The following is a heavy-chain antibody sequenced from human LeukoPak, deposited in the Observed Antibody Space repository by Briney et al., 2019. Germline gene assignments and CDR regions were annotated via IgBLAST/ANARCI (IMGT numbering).Heavy chain of an antibody. CDR2: ISWNSGSI. V-gene: IGHV3-9*01. Sequence: GRSLRLSCAASGFTFDDYAMHWVRQAPGEGLEWVSGISWNSGSIGYADSVKGRFTISRDNAKNSLYLQMNSLRAEDTALYYCAKDLGDGYNFLSFDYWGQGTLVTVSS. J-gene: IGHJ4*02. D-gene: IGHD5-24*01. CDR3: AKDLGDGYNFLSFDY. CDR1: GFTFDDYA.